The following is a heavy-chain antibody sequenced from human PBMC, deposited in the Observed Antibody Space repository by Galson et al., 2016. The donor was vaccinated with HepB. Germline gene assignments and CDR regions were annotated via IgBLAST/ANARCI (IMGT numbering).Heavy chain of an antibody. D-gene: IGHD6-19*01. CDR2: IYSGGDT. CDR1: GFSIRNNY. CDR3: ARDVRSAVAQSGMDV. Sequence: SLRLSCAASGFSIRNNYMSWVRQAPGKGLEWVSVIYSGGDTSYAGSVKGRFTMSRDISKNTLYLQMNSLTVDDPAVYFSARDVRSAVAQSGMDVWGQGTTVAVSS. J-gene: IGHJ6*02. V-gene: IGHV3-53*01.